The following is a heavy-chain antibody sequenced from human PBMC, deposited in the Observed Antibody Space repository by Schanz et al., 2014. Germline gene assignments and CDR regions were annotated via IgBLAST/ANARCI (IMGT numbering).Heavy chain of an antibody. J-gene: IGHJ3*02. CDR2: VSASGGGP. D-gene: IGHD3-10*01. V-gene: IGHV3-23*04. CDR1: GFTFRSYA. Sequence: EVQLVESGGGLVQPGGSLRLSCAASGFTFRSYALGWVRQAPGKGLEWVSLVSASGGGPFYADSVKGRFTISRDNSRNTVYLQMNSLRAEDTAVYYCAKAKSGAHGAFDIWGQGTMVTVSS. CDR3: AKAKSGAHGAFDI.